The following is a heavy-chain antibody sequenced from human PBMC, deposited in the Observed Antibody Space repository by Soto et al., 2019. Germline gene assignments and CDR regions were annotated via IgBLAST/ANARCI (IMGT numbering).Heavy chain of an antibody. J-gene: IGHJ4*02. V-gene: IGHV1-18*04. CDR3: ARLTYTAMVTYGPDY. CDR1: GYTFTSYG. Sequence: ASVKVSCKASGYTFTSYGISWVRQAPGQGLEWMGWISAYNGNTNYAQKLQGRVTMTTDTSTSTAYMELRSLRSDDTAVYYCARLTYTAMVTYGPDYWVQGXLVTVS. CDR2: ISAYNGNT. D-gene: IGHD5-18*01.